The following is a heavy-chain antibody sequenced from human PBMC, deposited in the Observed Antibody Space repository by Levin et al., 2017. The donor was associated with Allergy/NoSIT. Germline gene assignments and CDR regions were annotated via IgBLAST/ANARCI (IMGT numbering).Heavy chain of an antibody. CDR3: ARKFSSGHATRPNWYFDL. V-gene: IGHV4-34*01. D-gene: IGHD2-8*02. J-gene: IGHJ2*01. CDR1: GGSFSGYY. CDR2: INHSGST. Sequence: SETLSLTCAVYGGSFSGYYWSWIRQPPGKGLEWIGEINHSGSTNYNPSLKSRVTISVDTSKNQFSLKLSSVTAADTAVYYCARKFSSGHATRPNWYFDLWGRGTLVTVSS.